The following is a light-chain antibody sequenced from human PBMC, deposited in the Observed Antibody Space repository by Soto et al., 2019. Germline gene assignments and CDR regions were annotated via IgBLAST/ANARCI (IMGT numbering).Light chain of an antibody. V-gene: IGKV1-33*01. Sequence: DIQMTQSPSSLSASVGDRVTITCQASQDVSNYLNWYQQKPGRAPKLLIYDASNLETGVPSRFSGSGSGTNFTFTINSLQPEDIATYYCQQYDNFPLTFGGGTKVEIK. J-gene: IGKJ4*01. CDR2: DAS. CDR1: QDVSNY. CDR3: QQYDNFPLT.